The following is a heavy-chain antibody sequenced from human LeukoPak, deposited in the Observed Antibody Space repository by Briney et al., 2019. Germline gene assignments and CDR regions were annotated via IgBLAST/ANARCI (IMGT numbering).Heavy chain of an antibody. Sequence: PGGSLRLSCAASGFTFSSYSMNWVRQAPGKGLEWVSSISSSSSYIYYADSVKGRFTISRDNAKSSLYLQMNSLKAEDTAVYYCARAVVPAATFGYWGQGTLVTVSS. V-gene: IGHV3-21*01. D-gene: IGHD2-2*01. CDR1: GFTFSSYS. J-gene: IGHJ4*02. CDR3: ARAVVPAATFGY. CDR2: ISSSSSYI.